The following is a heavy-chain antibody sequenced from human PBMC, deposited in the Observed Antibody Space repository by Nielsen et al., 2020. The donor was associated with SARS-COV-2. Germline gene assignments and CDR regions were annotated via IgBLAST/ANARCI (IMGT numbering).Heavy chain of an antibody. CDR3: AREKVKVY. Sequence: GESLKISCAASGFTFSSYWMSWVRQAPGRGLEWVANIKQDGSEKYYVDSVKGRFTISRDNAKNSLYLQMNSLRAEDTAVYYCAREKVKVYWGQGTLVTVSS. CDR1: GFTFSSYW. J-gene: IGHJ4*02. V-gene: IGHV3-7*01. CDR2: IKQDGSEK. D-gene: IGHD2-21*01.